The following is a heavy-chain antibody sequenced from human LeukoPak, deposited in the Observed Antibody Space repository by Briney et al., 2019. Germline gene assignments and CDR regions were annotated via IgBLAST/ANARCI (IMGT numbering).Heavy chain of an antibody. CDR2: IYSDNT. CDR1: GFTVSSNS. J-gene: IGHJ4*02. Sequence: GGSLRLSCTVSGFTVSSNSMSWVRQAPGKGLEWVSFIYSDNTHYADSVKGRFTISRDNAKKSLYLQMNSLRAEDTAFYYCARVGYSSGWRAPDFDYWGQGTLVTVSS. CDR3: ARVGYSSGWRAPDFDY. V-gene: IGHV3-53*01. D-gene: IGHD6-19*01.